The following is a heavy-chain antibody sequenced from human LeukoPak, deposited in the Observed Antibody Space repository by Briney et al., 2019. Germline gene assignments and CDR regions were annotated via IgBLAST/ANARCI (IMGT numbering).Heavy chain of an antibody. CDR2: IYYSGNT. J-gene: IGHJ4*02. CDR1: GVSISSSNSY. CDR3: ARTPIYYFDNSGYYN. Sequence: SETLSLTCTVSGVSISSSNSYWGWIRQPPGKGLEWIGSIYYSGNTYYNPSLKSRVTMSVDTSKKQFSLRLSSVTAADTAVYYCARTPIYYFDNSGYYNWGQGTLVTVSS. V-gene: IGHV4-39*07. D-gene: IGHD3-22*01.